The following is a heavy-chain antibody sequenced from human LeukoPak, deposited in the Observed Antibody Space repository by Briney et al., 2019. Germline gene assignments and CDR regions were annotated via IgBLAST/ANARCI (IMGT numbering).Heavy chain of an antibody. CDR1: GDSVSSNSAA. Sequence: SQTLSLTCAISGDSVSSNSAAWNWIRQSPSRGLEWLGRTYYRCKWYNDYAVSVKSRITINPDTSKNQFSLQLNSVTPEDTAVYYCARAAYSSGWHIHYYYYGMDVWGQGTTVTVSS. CDR3: ARAAYSSGWHIHYYYYGMDV. J-gene: IGHJ6*02. D-gene: IGHD6-19*01. V-gene: IGHV6-1*01. CDR2: TYYRCKWYN.